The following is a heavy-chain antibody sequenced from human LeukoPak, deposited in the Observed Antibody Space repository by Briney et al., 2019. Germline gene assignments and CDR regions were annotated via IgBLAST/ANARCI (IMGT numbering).Heavy chain of an antibody. J-gene: IGHJ4*02. CDR2: IDSDGNSA. CDR1: GFNFRTYW. D-gene: IGHD6-13*01. V-gene: IGHV3-74*01. CDR3: ARGTSITAGIDY. Sequence: GGSPRLSCAASGFNFRTYWMFWVRQAPGEGLVWVAQIDSDGNSATYGDSAKGRFTISRDNAKNTLFLQTSGLRVEDTAVYYCARGTSITAGIDYWGQGTLVAVSS.